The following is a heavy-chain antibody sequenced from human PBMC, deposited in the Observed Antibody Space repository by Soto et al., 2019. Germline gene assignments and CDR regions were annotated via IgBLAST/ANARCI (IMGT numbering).Heavy chain of an antibody. CDR2: INPNSGGT. J-gene: IGHJ4*02. D-gene: IGHD2-2*01. Sequence: ASVKVSCKASGYTFTGYYMHWVRQAPGQGPEWMGWINPNSGGTNYAQKFQGRVTMTRDTSISTAYMELSRLRSDDTAVYYCARNIVVVPAAFDYWGQGTLVTVSS. V-gene: IGHV1-2*02. CDR1: GYTFTGYY. CDR3: ARNIVVVPAAFDY.